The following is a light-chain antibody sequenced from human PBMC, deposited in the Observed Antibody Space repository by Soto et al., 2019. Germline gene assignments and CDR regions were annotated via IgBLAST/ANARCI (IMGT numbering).Light chain of an antibody. CDR2: DAS. V-gene: IGKV1-5*01. CDR3: QQYNSYPMYT. Sequence: DLQMTQSPSTLSASVGDRVTITCRASQSISSWLAWYQQKPGKAPKLLIYDASSLESGVPSRFSGRGSGTEFTLTISSLQPDDFATYYCQQYNSYPMYTFGQGTKLEIK. J-gene: IGKJ2*01. CDR1: QSISSW.